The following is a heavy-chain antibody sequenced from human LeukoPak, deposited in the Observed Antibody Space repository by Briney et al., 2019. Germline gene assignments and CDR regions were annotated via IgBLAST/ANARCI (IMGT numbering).Heavy chain of an antibody. J-gene: IGHJ4*02. Sequence: ASVNVSCKASGYTFTSYGISWVRQAPGQGLEWMGWISAYNGNTNYAQKLQGRVTMTTDTSTSTAYMELRSLRSDDTAVYYCARAHQYYYDSSGYFVYWGQGTLVTVSS. CDR2: ISAYNGNT. CDR3: ARAHQYYYDSSGYFVY. D-gene: IGHD3-22*01. CDR1: GYTFTSYG. V-gene: IGHV1-18*01.